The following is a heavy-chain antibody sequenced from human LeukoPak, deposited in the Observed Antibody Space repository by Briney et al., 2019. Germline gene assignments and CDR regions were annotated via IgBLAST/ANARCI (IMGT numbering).Heavy chain of an antibody. V-gene: IGHV4-39*07. CDR2: IYYSGST. Sequence: SETLSLTCTVSGGSISSSSYYWGWIRQPPGKGLEWIGSIYYSGSTYYNPSLKSRVTISVDTSKNQFSLKLSSVTAADTAVYYCARLAVAKGAFDIWGQGTMVTVSS. CDR1: GGSISSSSYY. J-gene: IGHJ3*02. D-gene: IGHD6-19*01. CDR3: ARLAVAKGAFDI.